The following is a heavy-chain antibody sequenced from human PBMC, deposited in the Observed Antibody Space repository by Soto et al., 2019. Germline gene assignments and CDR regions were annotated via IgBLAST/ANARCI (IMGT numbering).Heavy chain of an antibody. CDR1: GFTFSSYG. V-gene: IGHV3-33*01. CDR2: IWYDGSNK. D-gene: IGHD3-3*01. CDR3: ARGIGLGYFDY. J-gene: IGHJ4*02. Sequence: QVQLVESGGGVVQPGRSLRLSCAASGFTFSSYGMHWVRQAPGKGLEWVAVIWYDGSNKYYADSVKGRFTISRDNSKNPLYLQMNSLRAEDTAVYYCARGIGLGYFDYWGQGTLVTVSS.